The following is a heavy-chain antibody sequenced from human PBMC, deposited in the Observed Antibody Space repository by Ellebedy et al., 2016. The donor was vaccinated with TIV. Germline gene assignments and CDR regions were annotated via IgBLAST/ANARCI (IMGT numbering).Heavy chain of an antibody. CDR2: FYHTGST. CDR3: ARRDQPYYYFDY. Sequence: MPGGSLRLSCAVSGGPINTNKWWSWLRQTPGKGLEWNGEFYHTGSTNYSPSLKGRVTISVDKSNHHFSLELTSVTAADTAVYYCARRDQPYYYFDYWGQGTLVTVSS. J-gene: IGHJ4*02. CDR1: GGPINTNKW. V-gene: IGHV4-4*02. D-gene: IGHD1-14*01.